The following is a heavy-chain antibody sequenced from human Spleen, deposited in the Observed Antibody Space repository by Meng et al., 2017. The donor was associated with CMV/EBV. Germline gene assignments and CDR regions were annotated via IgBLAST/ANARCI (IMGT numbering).Heavy chain of an antibody. CDR3: TDTGALTPN. V-gene: IGHV3-15*01. Sequence: GESLKISCAGSGFPFRKAWMIWVRQAPGKGLEWVARIKTKVSGGTADYVAPVKGRFTISRDDSKSTLYLQMNSLKTEDTGVYYCTDTGALTPNWGQGTLVTVSS. J-gene: IGHJ4*02. CDR1: GFPFRKAW. CDR2: IKTKVSGGTA. D-gene: IGHD1-14*01.